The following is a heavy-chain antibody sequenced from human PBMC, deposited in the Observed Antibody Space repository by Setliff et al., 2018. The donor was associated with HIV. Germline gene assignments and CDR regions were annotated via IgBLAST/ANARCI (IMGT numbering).Heavy chain of an antibody. J-gene: IGHJ5*02. CDR1: GGSISSSSYY. V-gene: IGHV4-39*01. D-gene: IGHD3-22*01. CDR3: ARYRYCYDSSGYGRWFDP. CDR2: VYYSGST. Sequence: SETLSLTCTVSGGSISSSSYYWGWIRQPPGKGLEWIGNVYYSGSTYYNPSLKSRVTISVDTSENQFSLRLNSVTAADTAVYYCARYRYCYDSSGYGRWFDPWGQGTLVTVSS.